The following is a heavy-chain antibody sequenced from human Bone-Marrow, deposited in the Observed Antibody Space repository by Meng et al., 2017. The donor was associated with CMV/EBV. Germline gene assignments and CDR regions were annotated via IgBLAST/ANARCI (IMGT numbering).Heavy chain of an antibody. V-gene: IGHV3-23*01. CDR1: GFTFSSYA. CDR3: AREAPIVGAYDS. Sequence: GESLKISCAASGFTFSSYAMSWVRQAPGKGLEWVSAISGSGGSTYYADSVKGRFTISTDNSKDTLYLQMNSLRAEDTAVYYCAREAPIVGAYDSWGQGTLVTVSS. CDR2: ISGSGGST. J-gene: IGHJ5*01. D-gene: IGHD1-26*01.